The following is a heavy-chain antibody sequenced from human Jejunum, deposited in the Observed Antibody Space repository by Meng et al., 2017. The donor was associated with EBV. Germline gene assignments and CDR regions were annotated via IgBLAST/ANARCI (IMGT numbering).Heavy chain of an antibody. Sequence: QVQLGQCGARLKNPGASVKVSCNASGTTFTTHHINRARQATGQGLEYMGWMSPDNSDTGYAQNFQGRLTMTRDTSISTAYMELSSLTSDDTAVYYCARGDGYNLYWGQGTLVTVSS. CDR3: ARGDGYNLY. V-gene: IGHV1-8*02. J-gene: IGHJ4*02. CDR1: GTTFTTHH. D-gene: IGHD5-24*01. CDR2: MSPDNSDT.